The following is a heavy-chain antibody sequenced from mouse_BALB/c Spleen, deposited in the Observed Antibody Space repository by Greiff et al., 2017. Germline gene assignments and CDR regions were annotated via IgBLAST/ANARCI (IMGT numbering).Heavy chain of an antibody. CDR1: GYSFTSYW. Sequence: QVQLQQSGPQLVRPGASVKISCKASGYSFTSYWMHWVKQRPGQGLEWIGMIDPSDSETRLNQKFKDKATLTVDKSSSTAYMQLSSPTSEDSAVYYCARITTYAMDYWGQGTSVTVSS. D-gene: IGHD1-1*01. CDR3: ARITTYAMDY. CDR2: IDPSDSET. V-gene: IGHV1S127*01. J-gene: IGHJ4*01.